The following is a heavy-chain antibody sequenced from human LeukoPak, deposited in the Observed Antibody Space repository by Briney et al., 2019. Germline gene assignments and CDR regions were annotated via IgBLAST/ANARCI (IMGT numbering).Heavy chain of an antibody. Sequence: GGSLRLSCAASGFTFSSYGMHWVRQAPGKGLEWVAVIWYDGSNKYYADSVKGRFTISRDNSKNKLYLQMNSLRAKDTAVYYCAKGPRATMVRGVIKAQYYYMDVWGKGTTVTVSS. V-gene: IGHV3-33*06. CDR1: GFTFSSYG. CDR2: IWYDGSNK. D-gene: IGHD3-10*01. J-gene: IGHJ6*03. CDR3: AKGPRATMVRGVIKAQYYYMDV.